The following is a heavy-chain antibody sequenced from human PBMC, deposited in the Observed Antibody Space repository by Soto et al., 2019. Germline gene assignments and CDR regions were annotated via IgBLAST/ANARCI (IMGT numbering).Heavy chain of an antibody. V-gene: IGHV4-34*01. CDR2: INHSGST. CDR1: GGSFSGYY. CDR3: ARDWFDP. Sequence: SETLSLTCAVYGGSFSGYYWSWIRQPPGKGLEWIGEINHSGSTNYNPSLKSRVTISVDTSKNQFSLKLSSVTAADTAVYYCARDWFDPWGQGTLVTVS. J-gene: IGHJ5*02.